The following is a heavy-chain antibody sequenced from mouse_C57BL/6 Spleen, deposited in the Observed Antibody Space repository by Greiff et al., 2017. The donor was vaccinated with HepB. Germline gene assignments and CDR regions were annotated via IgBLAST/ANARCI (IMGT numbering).Heavy chain of an antibody. CDR1: GYSITSGYY. CDR2: ISYDGSN. V-gene: IGHV3-6*01. Sequence: ESGPGLVKPSQSLSLTCSVTGYSITSGYYWNWIRQFPGNKLEWMGYISYDGSNNYNPSLKNRISITRDTSKNQFFLKLNSVTTEDTATYYCASPNYYGSSYDYAMDYWGQGTSVTVSS. J-gene: IGHJ4*01. D-gene: IGHD1-1*01. CDR3: ASPNYYGSSYDYAMDY.